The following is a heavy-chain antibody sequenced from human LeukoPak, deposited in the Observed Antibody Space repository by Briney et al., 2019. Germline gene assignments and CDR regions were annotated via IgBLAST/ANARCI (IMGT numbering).Heavy chain of an antibody. J-gene: IGHJ5*02. V-gene: IGHV4-4*07. Sequence: PSETLSLTCTVSGFTISSYYWSWIRQPPGKGLEWIARIYTSGSTNYNPSLKSRVTMSVDTSKNQFSLKLSSVTAADTAVYYCARVADYGEVPWGQGTLVTVSS. CDR2: IYTSGST. D-gene: IGHD4/OR15-4a*01. CDR1: GFTISSYY. CDR3: ARVADYGEVP.